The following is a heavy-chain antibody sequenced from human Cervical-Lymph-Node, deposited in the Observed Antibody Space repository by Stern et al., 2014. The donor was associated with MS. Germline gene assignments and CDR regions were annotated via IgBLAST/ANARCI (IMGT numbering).Heavy chain of an antibody. CDR1: GFVFRRYA. J-gene: IGHJ4*02. Sequence: VHLVESGGGVVQPGRSLRLSCAASGFVFRRYALHWVRQAPGQGLEWVAIISYDGRDKYYTDSVKGRFTVSRDNSNNTVDLEMNSLRLEDTAVYYCAKGGSGSYLDWGQGSLVTVSS. CDR3: AKGGSGSYLD. D-gene: IGHD1-26*01. V-gene: IGHV3-30*04. CDR2: ISYDGRDK.